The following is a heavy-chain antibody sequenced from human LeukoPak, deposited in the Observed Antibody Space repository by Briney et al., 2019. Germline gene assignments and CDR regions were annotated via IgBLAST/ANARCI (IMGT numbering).Heavy chain of an antibody. CDR3: ARDPNLIAAAGTSYFDY. Sequence: GGSLRLSCAASGFTFSSYSMNWVRQAPGKGLEWVSSISGSGSYIYYADSVKGRFTISRDNAKNSLYLQMNSLRAEDTAVYYCARDPNLIAAAGTSYFDYWGQGTLVTVSS. V-gene: IGHV3-21*01. CDR1: GFTFSSYS. CDR2: ISGSGSYI. D-gene: IGHD6-13*01. J-gene: IGHJ4*02.